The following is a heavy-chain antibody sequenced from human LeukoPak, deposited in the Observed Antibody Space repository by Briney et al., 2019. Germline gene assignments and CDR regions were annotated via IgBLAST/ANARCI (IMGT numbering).Heavy chain of an antibody. CDR1: GGSFSGYY. J-gene: IGHJ5*02. CDR2: MNHSGST. Sequence: PSETLSLTCAVYGGSFSGYYWSWIRQPPGKGLEWIGEMNHSGSTNYNPSLKSRVTISVDTSKNQFSLKLSSVTAADTAVYYCARRLRYFDWLTYNWFDPWGQGTLVTVSS. V-gene: IGHV4-34*01. CDR3: ARRLRYFDWLTYNWFDP. D-gene: IGHD3-9*01.